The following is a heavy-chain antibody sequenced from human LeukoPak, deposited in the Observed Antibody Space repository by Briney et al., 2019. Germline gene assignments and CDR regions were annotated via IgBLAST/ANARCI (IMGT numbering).Heavy chain of an antibody. CDR2: IYPGDSDT. J-gene: IGHJ4*02. Sequence: IGXXRQVPGXGLXGMGIIYPGDSDTGYSPSFQGQVTISADKSISTAYLQWSSLKASDTAMYYCATAGRYTAMVIAAYWGQGTLVTVSS. CDR3: ATAGRYTAMVIAAY. V-gene: IGHV5-51*01. D-gene: IGHD5-18*01.